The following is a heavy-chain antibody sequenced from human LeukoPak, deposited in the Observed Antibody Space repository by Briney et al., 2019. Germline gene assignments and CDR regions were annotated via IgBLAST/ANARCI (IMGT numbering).Heavy chain of an antibody. V-gene: IGHV4-59*01. CDR2: IYYSGST. CDR3: ARDRSVVPAAMGGPPNYYYYGMDV. J-gene: IGHJ6*02. CDR1: GGSISSYY. D-gene: IGHD2-2*01. Sequence: SETLSLTCTVSGGSISSYYWSWIRQPPGKGLEWIGYIYYSGSTNYNPSLKSRVTISVDTSKNQFSLKLSSVTAADTAVYYCARDRSVVPAAMGGPPNYYYYGMDVWGQGTTVTVSS.